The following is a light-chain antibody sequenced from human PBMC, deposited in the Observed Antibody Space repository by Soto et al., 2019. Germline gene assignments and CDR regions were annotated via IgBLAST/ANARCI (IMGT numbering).Light chain of an antibody. CDR1: QSVSSSY. J-gene: IGKJ4*01. CDR3: QQYGSLTLT. CDR2: GAS. V-gene: IGKV3-20*01. Sequence: IVFPQSPGTLSLSPGERAPLSCRASQSVSSSYLAWDQQKTGQAPRLRIYGASSRATGIQDRFSGSGSGTDFTLTISRLEPEDFAVYYCQQYGSLTLTVGGGTKVEIK.